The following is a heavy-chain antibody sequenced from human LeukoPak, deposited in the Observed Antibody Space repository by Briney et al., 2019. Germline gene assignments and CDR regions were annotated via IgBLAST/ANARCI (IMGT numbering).Heavy chain of an antibody. CDR2: IYYSGST. J-gene: IGHJ4*02. Sequence: SETLSLTCTVSGVSISSYYWRWLRQPPGKGLEWVGYIYYSGSTNYNPSLKSRVTISVDTSKNQFSLKLSSVTAADTAVYYCARGPIAVAGTPYFDYWGQGTLVTVSS. CDR1: GVSISSYY. V-gene: IGHV4-59*01. D-gene: IGHD6-19*01. CDR3: ARGPIAVAGTPYFDY.